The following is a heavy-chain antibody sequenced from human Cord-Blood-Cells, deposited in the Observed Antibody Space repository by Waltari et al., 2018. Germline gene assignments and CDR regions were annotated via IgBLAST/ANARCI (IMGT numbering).Heavy chain of an antibody. CDR2: INHSGST. J-gene: IGHJ5*02. Sequence: QVQLQQWGAGLLKPSEPLSLTCAVYGGSFSGYYWSWIRQPPGQGLEWIGEINHSGSTNYNPTLKRRVTISVDTSKNQLSLKLSSVTAADTALYYCAIGAMLWGITIFGVSLPHWFDPLGQGTLVTVSS. V-gene: IGHV4-34*01. CDR3: AIGAMLWGITIFGVSLPHWFDP. CDR1: GGSFSGYY. D-gene: IGHD3-3*01.